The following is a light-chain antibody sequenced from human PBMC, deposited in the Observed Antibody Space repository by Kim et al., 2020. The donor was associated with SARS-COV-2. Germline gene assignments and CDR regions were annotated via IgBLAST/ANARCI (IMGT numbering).Light chain of an antibody. CDR3: QQYDNLLLLT. V-gene: IGKV1-33*01. CDR1: QDISNY. Sequence: DIQMTQSPSSLSASVGDRVTITCQASQDISNYLNWYQQKPGKAPKLLIYDASNLETGVPSRFSGSGSGTDFTLTISSLQPEDIATYYCQQYDNLLLLTFGGGTKVDIK. J-gene: IGKJ4*01. CDR2: DAS.